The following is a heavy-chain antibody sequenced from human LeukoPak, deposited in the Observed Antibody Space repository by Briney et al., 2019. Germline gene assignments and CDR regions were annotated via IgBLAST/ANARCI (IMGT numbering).Heavy chain of an antibody. J-gene: IGHJ4*02. D-gene: IGHD1-26*01. CDR1: GFTFSSYS. Sequence: GGSPRLSCAASGFTFSSYSMNWVRQAPGKGLEWVSSISSSSSYIYYADSVKGRFTISRDNAKNSLYLQMNSLRAEDTAVYYCARDSGSYHDYWGQGTLVTVSS. CDR2: ISSSSSYI. V-gene: IGHV3-21*01. CDR3: ARDSGSYHDY.